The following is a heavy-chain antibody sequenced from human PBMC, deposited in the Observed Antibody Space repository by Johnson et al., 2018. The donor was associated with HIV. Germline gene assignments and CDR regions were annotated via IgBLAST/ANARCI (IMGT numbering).Heavy chain of an antibody. V-gene: IGHV3-7*02. CDR1: GFNFSTYD. Sequence: VQLVESGGGVVQPGRSLRLSCITYGFNFSTYDMHWVRQAPGKGLEWVANIKQDGSEKYYVDSVKGRFTISRDNAKNSLYLQMNSLRAEDTAVYYCASYGWGGNDAFDIWGQGTMVTVSS. D-gene: IGHD4-23*01. CDR3: ASYGWGGNDAFDI. J-gene: IGHJ3*02. CDR2: IKQDGSEK.